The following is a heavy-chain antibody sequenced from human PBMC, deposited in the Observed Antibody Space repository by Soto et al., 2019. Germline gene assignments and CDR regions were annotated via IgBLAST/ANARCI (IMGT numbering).Heavy chain of an antibody. V-gene: IGHV3-33*05. CDR2: TSYDGSNN. Sequence: QAQRVESGGGVVQPGTSLRLSCVGSGFTFRSYVIHWVRQAPGKGLEWVALTSYDGSNNFYGDSVKGRFTISRHNSRNTVELQMDSLRFEDTALYYCARWGTTGGLDVWGQGTLVSVSS. CDR3: ARWGTTGGLDV. CDR1: GFTFRSYV. J-gene: IGHJ4*02. D-gene: IGHD3-16*01.